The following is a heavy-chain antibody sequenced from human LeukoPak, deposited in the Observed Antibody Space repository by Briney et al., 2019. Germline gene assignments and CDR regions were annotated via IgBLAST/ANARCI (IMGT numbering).Heavy chain of an antibody. CDR1: GYTFTSYG. V-gene: IGHV1-18*01. D-gene: IGHD6-13*01. Sequence: ASVKVSCKASGYTFTSYGISWVRQAPGQGLEWMGWISAYNGNTNYAQKLQGRVTITTDTSTSTAYMELRSLRSDDTAVYYCARGLRERRSSWLKFDYWGQGTLVTVSS. CDR3: ARGLRERRSSWLKFDY. J-gene: IGHJ4*02. CDR2: ISAYNGNT.